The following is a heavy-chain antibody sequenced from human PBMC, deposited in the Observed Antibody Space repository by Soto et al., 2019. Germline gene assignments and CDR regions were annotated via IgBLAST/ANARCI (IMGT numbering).Heavy chain of an antibody. CDR1: GGSISDVYY. V-gene: IGHV4-31*03. D-gene: IGHD3-22*01. J-gene: IGHJ5*02. CDR3: ARRDRSGYSYWLDT. CDR2: ISYSGST. Sequence: PSETLSLTCTVSGGSISDVYYWRWIRQHPGKGLEWIGSISYSGSTSYNPSLNSRLTISVDRSKSQFSLNLSSVTAADKAVYYCARRDRSGYSYWLDTWGQGTLVTVSS.